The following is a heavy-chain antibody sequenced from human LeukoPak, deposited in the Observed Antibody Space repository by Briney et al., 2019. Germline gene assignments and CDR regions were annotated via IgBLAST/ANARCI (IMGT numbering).Heavy chain of an antibody. CDR3: ARVIAARRPYYYYYMDV. D-gene: IGHD6-6*01. J-gene: IGHJ6*03. V-gene: IGHV4-34*01. CDR1: GFTFGDYA. CDR2: INHSGST. Sequence: GSLRLSCTASGFTFGDYAMSWVRQPPGKGLEWIGEINHSGSTNYNPSLKSRVTISVDTSKNQSSLKLSSVTAADTAVYYCARVIAARRPYYYYYMDVWGKGTTVTVSS.